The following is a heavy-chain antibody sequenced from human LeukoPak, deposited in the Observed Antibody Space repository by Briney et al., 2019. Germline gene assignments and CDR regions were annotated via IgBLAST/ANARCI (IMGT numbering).Heavy chain of an antibody. D-gene: IGHD1-1*01. CDR2: ISSSSSSYI. J-gene: IGHJ6*02. CDR3: ARRNDVYYYYGMDV. V-gene: IGHV3-21*01. CDR1: GLTFSSYS. Sequence: GGSLRLSCAASGLTFSSYSMNWVRQAPGKGLEWVSSISSSSSSYIYYADSVKGRFTISRDNAKNSLYLQMNSLRAEDTAVYYCARRNDVYYYYGMDVWGQGTTVTVSS.